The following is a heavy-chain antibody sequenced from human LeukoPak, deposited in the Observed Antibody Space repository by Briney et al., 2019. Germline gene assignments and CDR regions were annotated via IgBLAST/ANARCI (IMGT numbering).Heavy chain of an antibody. Sequence: ASVKVSCKASGYTFTSYGISWVRQAPGQGLEWMGWISAYNGNTNYAQKLQGRVTMTTDTSTSTAYMELRSLRSDDTAVYYCARSVLLWFGETYGMDVWGQGTTVTVSS. D-gene: IGHD3-10*01. CDR3: ARSVLLWFGETYGMDV. J-gene: IGHJ6*02. CDR2: ISAYNGNT. CDR1: GYTFTSYG. V-gene: IGHV1-18*01.